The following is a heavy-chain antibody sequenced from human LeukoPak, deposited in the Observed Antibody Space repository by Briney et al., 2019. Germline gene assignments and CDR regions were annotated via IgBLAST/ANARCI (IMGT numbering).Heavy chain of an antibody. Sequence: SETLSLTCIVSGGSISSSIYYWAWVRQPPGKGLEWIGTVFYNGATQYSPSLRSRVTISVDTSKNQFSLKLSSVTAADTAVYYCARVTIVGGSSQLDYWGQGTLVTVSS. V-gene: IGHV4-39*07. CDR3: ARVTIVGGSSQLDY. D-gene: IGHD1-26*01. CDR2: VFYNGAT. J-gene: IGHJ4*02. CDR1: GGSISSSIYY.